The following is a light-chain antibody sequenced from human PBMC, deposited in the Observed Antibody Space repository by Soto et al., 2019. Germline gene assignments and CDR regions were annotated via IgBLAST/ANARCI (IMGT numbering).Light chain of an antibody. CDR3: SSYTTGNTYV. Sequence: QSALTQPASVSGSPGQSITISCTGTSSDVGVYNSVSWYQQHPGKVPKFMIYDVSNRPSGVSNRFSGSKSGNTASLTISGLQAEDEADYYCSSYTTGNTYVFGSGTKVTVL. CDR2: DVS. J-gene: IGLJ1*01. V-gene: IGLV2-14*01. CDR1: SSDVGVYNS.